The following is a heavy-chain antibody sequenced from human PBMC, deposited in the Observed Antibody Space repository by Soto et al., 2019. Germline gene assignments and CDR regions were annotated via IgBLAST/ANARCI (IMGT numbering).Heavy chain of an antibody. J-gene: IGHJ6*03. CDR3: ARYGVSADYVGGAHYCYYVDV. D-gene: IGHD4-17*01. CDR2: IYDSGSA. Sequence: QVKLQESGPGLVKPSGTLSLTCAVSSGSISSSLWWPWVRQPPGTGLEWIGEIYDSGSANYNPSLRSRVTISIDKSKNQFSLRLSSVTAADTAVYFCARYGVSADYVGGAHYCYYVDVWGKGTTVTVSS. V-gene: IGHV4-4*02. CDR1: SGSISSSLW.